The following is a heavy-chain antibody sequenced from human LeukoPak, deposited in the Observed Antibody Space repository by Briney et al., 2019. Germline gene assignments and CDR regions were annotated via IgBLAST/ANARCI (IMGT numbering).Heavy chain of an antibody. CDR1: GGSISSSSYY. D-gene: IGHD6-13*01. CDR3: ARDGKPSIAISAFDY. CDR2: IYYSGST. Sequence: PSETLSLTCTVSGGSISSSSYYWGWIRQPPGKGLEWIGSIYYSGSTYYNPSLKSRVTISVDTSKNQFSLKLSSVTAADTAVYYCARDGKPSIAISAFDYWGQGTLVTVSS. J-gene: IGHJ4*02. V-gene: IGHV4-39*07.